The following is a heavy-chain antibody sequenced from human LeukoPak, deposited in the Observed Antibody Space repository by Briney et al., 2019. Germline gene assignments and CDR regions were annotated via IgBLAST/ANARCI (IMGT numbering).Heavy chain of an antibody. CDR1: GYTFTGYY. V-gene: IGHV1-2*02. Sequence: ATVKVSCKASGYTFTGYYMHWVRQAPGQGLEWMGWINPNSGGTNCAQKFQGRVTMTRDTSISTAYMELSRLRSDDTAVYYCARASYYYDSSLDYWGQGTLVTVSS. J-gene: IGHJ4*02. D-gene: IGHD3-22*01. CDR3: ARASYYYDSSLDY. CDR2: INPNSGGT.